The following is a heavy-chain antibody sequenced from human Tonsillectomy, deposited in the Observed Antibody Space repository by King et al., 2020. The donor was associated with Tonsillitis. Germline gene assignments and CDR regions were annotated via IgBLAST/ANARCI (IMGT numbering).Heavy chain of an antibody. CDR2: IYYSGST. CDR3: ASGIAVAGTMDAFDI. CDR1: GGSISSSSYY. J-gene: IGHJ3*02. D-gene: IGHD6-19*01. V-gene: IGHV4-39*01. Sequence: QLQESGPGLVKPSETLSLTCTVSGGSISSSSYYWGWIRQPPGKGLEWIGCIYYSGSTYYNPSLKSRVTISVDTSKNQFSLKLSSVTAADTAVYYCASGIAVAGTMDAFDIWGQGTMLTVSS.